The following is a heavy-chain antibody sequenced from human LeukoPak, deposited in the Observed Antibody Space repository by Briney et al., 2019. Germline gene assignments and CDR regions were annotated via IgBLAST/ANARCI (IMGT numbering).Heavy chain of an antibody. Sequence: SETLSLTCTVSGGSISSTNYHWGWIRQPPGKGLEWIGSIYYSGSTYYNPSLKSRATISVDTSKNQFSLKLSSVTAADTAVYYCARPLVGTTDYFDYWGREPWSPSPQ. J-gene: IGHJ4*02. CDR2: IYYSGST. V-gene: IGHV4-39*01. CDR3: ARPLVGTTDYFDY. CDR1: GGSISSTNYH. D-gene: IGHD1-26*01.